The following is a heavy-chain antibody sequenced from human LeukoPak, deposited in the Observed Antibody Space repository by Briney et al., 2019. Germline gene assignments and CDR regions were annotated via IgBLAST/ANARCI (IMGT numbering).Heavy chain of an antibody. CDR2: ISAYNGNT. J-gene: IGHJ5*02. CDR1: GYTFTGYY. D-gene: IGHD3-22*01. Sequence: GASVKVSCKASGYTFTGYYMHWVRQAPGQGLEWMGWISAYNGNTNYAQKLQGRVTMTTDTSTSTAYMELRSLRSDDTAVYYCARGYYLRYWFDPWGQGTLVTVSS. V-gene: IGHV1-18*04. CDR3: ARGYYLRYWFDP.